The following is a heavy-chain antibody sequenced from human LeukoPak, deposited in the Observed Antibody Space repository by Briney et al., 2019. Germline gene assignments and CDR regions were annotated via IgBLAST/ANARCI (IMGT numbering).Heavy chain of an antibody. CDR2: IYTSGST. CDR1: GGSISSSSYY. J-gene: IGHJ3*02. CDR3: ASKYSSSSEHAFDI. Sequence: SETLSLTCTVSGGSISSSSYYWSWIRQPAGKGLEWIGRIYTSGSTNYNPSLKSRVTMSVDTSKNQFSLKLSSVTAADTAVYYCASKYSSSSEHAFDIWGQGTMVTVSS. D-gene: IGHD6-6*01. V-gene: IGHV4-61*02.